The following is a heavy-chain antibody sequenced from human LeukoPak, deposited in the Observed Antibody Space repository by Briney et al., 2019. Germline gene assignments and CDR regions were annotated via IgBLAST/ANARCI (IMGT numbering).Heavy chain of an antibody. CDR1: GGSFSGYY. CDR3: ARHLPTFTVTTGWFDP. V-gene: IGHV4-34*01. J-gene: IGHJ5*02. D-gene: IGHD4-11*01. Sequence: SETLSLTCAVYGGSFSGYYWSWIRQPPGKGLEWIGEINHSGSTNYNPSLKSRVTISVDTSKNQFSLKLSSVTAADTAVYYCARHLPTFTVTTGWFDPWGQGTLVTVSS. CDR2: INHSGST.